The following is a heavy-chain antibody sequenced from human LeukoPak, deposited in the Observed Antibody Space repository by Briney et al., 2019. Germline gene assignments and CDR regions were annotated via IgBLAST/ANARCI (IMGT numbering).Heavy chain of an antibody. CDR2: IYSGGST. V-gene: IGHV3-53*01. J-gene: IGHJ4*02. Sequence: GGSLRLSCAAFGFTVSSNYMSWVRQAPGKGLEWVSVIYSGGSTYYADSVKGRFTISRDNSKSTLYLQMNSLRADDTAVFYCAKDSATLAAGGEVDYWGQGILVTVSS. CDR1: GFTVSSNY. D-gene: IGHD6-13*01. CDR3: AKDSATLAAGGEVDY.